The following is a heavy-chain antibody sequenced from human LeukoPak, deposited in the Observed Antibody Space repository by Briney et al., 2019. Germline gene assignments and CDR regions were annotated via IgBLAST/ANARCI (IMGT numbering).Heavy chain of an antibody. CDR2: ISWDGGST. D-gene: IGHD5-12*01. J-gene: IGHJ4*02. V-gene: IGHV3-43*02. CDR1: GFTFDDYG. Sequence: PGGSLRLSCAASGFTFDDYGMTWVRQAPGKGLEWVSLISWDGGSTYYADSVKGRFTISRDNSKNSLYLQMNSLRTEDTALYYCAQEGQWLRLLGGRNYFDYWGQGTLVTVSS. CDR3: AQEGQWLRLLGGRNYFDY.